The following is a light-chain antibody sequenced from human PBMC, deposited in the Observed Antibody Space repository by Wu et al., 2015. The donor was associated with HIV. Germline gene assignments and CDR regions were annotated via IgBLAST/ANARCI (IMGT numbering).Light chain of an antibody. CDR1: QDVSAY. CDR3: QQLNDYPIT. Sequence: DIQLTQSPSFLSASVGDRVTITCRADQDVSAYFAWYQQKPGRAPKLLIYAASTLQTGVPSRFSGSGSGTEFTLTISSLQPEDFATYYCQQLNDYPITFGQGTRLDMK. CDR2: AAS. J-gene: IGKJ5*01. V-gene: IGKV1-9*01.